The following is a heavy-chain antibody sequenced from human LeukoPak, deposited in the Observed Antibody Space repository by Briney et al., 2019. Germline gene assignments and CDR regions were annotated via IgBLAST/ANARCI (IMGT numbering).Heavy chain of an antibody. CDR2: IYYSGST. CDR3: ARGYLNYVWGSYHKGYFDY. J-gene: IGHJ4*02. D-gene: IGHD3-16*02. V-gene: IGHV4-31*03. CDR1: GGSISSGGYY. Sequence: SQTLSLTCTVSGGSISSGGYYWSWIRQHPGKGLEWIGYIYYSGSTYYNPSLKSRVTISVDTSKNQFSLKLSSVTAADTAVYYCARGYLNYVWGSYHKGYFDYWGQGTLVTVYS.